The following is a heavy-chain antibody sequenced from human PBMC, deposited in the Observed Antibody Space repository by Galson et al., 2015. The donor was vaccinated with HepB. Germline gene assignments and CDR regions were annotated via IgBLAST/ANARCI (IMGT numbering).Heavy chain of an antibody. V-gene: IGHV5-10-1*01. CDR2: IDPSDSYT. D-gene: IGHD6-19*01. CDR1: GYSFTSYW. J-gene: IGHJ4*02. Sequence: QSGAEVKKPGESLRISCKGSGYSFTSYWISWVRQMPGKGLEWMGRIDPSDSYTNYSPSFQGHVTISADKSISTAYLQWSSLKASDTAMYYCARHCCPYSSGWYTDYWGQGTLVTVSS. CDR3: ARHCCPYSSGWYTDY.